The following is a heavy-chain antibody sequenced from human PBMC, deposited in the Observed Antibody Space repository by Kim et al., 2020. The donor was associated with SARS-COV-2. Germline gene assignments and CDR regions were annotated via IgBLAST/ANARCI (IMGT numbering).Heavy chain of an antibody. D-gene: IGHD3-3*01. J-gene: IGHJ3*02. V-gene: IGHV4-59*01. Sequence: SETLSLTCTVSGGSISNYYWSWIRQPPGKGLEWIGYIYYSGSTNYNPSLKSRVTISVDTSKNQFSLKLSSVTAADTAVYYCARDQDFMGAFDIWGQGTMVTVSS. CDR2: IYYSGST. CDR3: ARDQDFMGAFDI. CDR1: GGSISNYY.